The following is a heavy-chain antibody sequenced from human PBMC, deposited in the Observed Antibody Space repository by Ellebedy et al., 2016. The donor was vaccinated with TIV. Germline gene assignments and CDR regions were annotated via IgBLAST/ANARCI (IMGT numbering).Heavy chain of an antibody. V-gene: IGHV3-23*01. J-gene: IGHJ4*02. CDR3: ARCQTRGWCDY. CDR1: GFTFSSYA. D-gene: IGHD6-19*01. CDR2: ISGSGDGT. Sequence: GESLKISCVASGFTFSSYAMSWVRQAPGKGLEWVSRISGSGDGTYYADSVKGRFTISRDNSKNTVYLQMNSLRAEGTAVYYCARCQTRGWCDYWGQGTLVTVSS.